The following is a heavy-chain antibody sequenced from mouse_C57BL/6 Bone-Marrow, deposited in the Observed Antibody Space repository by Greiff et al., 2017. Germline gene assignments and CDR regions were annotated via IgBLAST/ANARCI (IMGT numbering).Heavy chain of an antibody. J-gene: IGHJ2*01. CDR2: INPNNGGT. D-gene: IGHD2-3*01. V-gene: IGHV1-26*01. Sequence: VQLQQSGPELVKPGASVKISCKASGYTFTDYYMNWVKQSHGKSLEWIGDINPNNGGTSYNQKFKGKATLTVDKSSSTAYMELRSLTSEDSAVYYCAIGGGYSYFDYWGQGTTLTVSS. CDR3: AIGGGYSYFDY. CDR1: GYTFTDYY.